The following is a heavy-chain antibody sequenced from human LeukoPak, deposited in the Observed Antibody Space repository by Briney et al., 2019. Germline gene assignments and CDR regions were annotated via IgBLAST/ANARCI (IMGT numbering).Heavy chain of an antibody. CDR3: ARAISVMVRGVIDY. Sequence: ASVNVSCKASGYTFSGFYIHWVRQAPGQGLEWMGWINPNSGGTNFAQKFQGRVTMTRDTSISTAYMELSRLRSDDTAVYYCARAISVMVRGVIDYXXQGTLVTV. V-gene: IGHV1-2*02. CDR1: GYTFSGFY. J-gene: IGHJ4*02. CDR2: INPNSGGT. D-gene: IGHD3-10*01.